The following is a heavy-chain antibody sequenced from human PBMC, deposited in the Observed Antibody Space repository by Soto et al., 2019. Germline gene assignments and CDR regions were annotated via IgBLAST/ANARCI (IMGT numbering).Heavy chain of an antibody. CDR1: GGSISSYY. CDR2: IYYSGST. Sequence: SETLSLTCTVSGGSISSYYWIWIRQPPGKGLEWIGYIYYSGSTNYNPSLKSRVTISVDTSKNQFSLKLSSVTAADTAVYYCARDRASISSGWSYYFDYWGQGTLVTVSS. D-gene: IGHD6-19*01. CDR3: ARDRASISSGWSYYFDY. J-gene: IGHJ4*02. V-gene: IGHV4-59*01.